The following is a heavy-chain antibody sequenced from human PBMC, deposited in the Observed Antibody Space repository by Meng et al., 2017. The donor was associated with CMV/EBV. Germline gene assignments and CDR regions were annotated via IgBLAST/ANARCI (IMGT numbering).Heavy chain of an antibody. CDR2: INPNSGGT. CDR3: ARKKVLVVPAAISPRTYYFDY. Sequence: ASVKVSCKASGYTFTGYYMHWVRQAPGQGLEWMGWINPNSGGTNYAQKFQGRVTMTRDTSISTAYMELSRLRSDDTAVYYCARKKVLVVPAAISPRTYYFDYWGQGTLVTVSS. V-gene: IGHV1-2*02. D-gene: IGHD2-2*02. J-gene: IGHJ4*02. CDR1: GYTFTGYY.